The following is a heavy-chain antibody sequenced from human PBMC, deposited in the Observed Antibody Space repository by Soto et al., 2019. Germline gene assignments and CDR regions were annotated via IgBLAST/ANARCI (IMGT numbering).Heavy chain of an antibody. CDR1: GFTFSSCA. CDR3: AKDSIPILRFLEWLLDY. V-gene: IGHV3-23*01. D-gene: IGHD3-3*01. CDR2: ISGSGGST. Sequence: PGGSLRLSCAASGFTFSSCAMSWVRQAPGKGLEWVSAISGSGGSTYYADSVKGRFTISRDNSKNTLYLQMNSLRAEDTAVYYCAKDSIPILRFLEWLLDYWGPGTLVTVYS. J-gene: IGHJ4*02.